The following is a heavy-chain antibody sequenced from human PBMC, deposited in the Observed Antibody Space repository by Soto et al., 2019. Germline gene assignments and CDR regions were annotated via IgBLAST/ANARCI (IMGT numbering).Heavy chain of an antibody. D-gene: IGHD4-4*01. CDR1: GFTFSSYG. J-gene: IGHJ6*02. Sequence: SLRLSCAASGFTFSSYGMHWVRQAPGKGLEWVAVIWFDGSNKFYADSVKGRFTISRDNSKNTVSLQMNSLRAEDTAVYYCAKATEDYGMDGWGQGTTVTVAS. V-gene: IGHV3-33*06. CDR2: IWFDGSNK. CDR3: AKATEDYGMDG.